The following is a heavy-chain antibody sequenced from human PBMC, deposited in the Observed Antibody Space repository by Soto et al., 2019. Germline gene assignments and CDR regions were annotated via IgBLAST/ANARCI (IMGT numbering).Heavy chain of an antibody. CDR3: ARRQYYYASSGYFFDY. Sequence: ASVKVSCKASGYTFTSYAMHWVRQAPGQRLEWMGWINAGNGNTKYSQKFQGRVTITRDTSASTAYMELSSLRSEDTAVYYCARRQYYYASSGYFFDYWGQGTLVTVSS. CDR2: INAGNGNT. V-gene: IGHV1-3*01. J-gene: IGHJ4*02. D-gene: IGHD3-22*01. CDR1: GYTFTSYA.